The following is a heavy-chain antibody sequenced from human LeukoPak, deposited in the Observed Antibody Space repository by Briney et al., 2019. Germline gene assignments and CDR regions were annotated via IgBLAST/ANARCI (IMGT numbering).Heavy chain of an antibody. CDR2: INHSGST. J-gene: IGHJ4*02. D-gene: IGHD4-23*01. CDR3: VNDYGGNSDY. V-gene: IGHV4-34*01. CDR1: GGSFSGYY. Sequence: SETLSLTCAVYGGSFSGYYWSWIRQPPGKGLEWIGEINHSGSTNYNPSLKSRVTISVDTSKNQFSLKLSSVTAADTAVYYCVNDYGGNSDYRGQGTLVTVSS.